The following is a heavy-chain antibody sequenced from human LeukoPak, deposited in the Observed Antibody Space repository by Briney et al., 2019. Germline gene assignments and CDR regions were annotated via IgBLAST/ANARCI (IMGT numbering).Heavy chain of an antibody. Sequence: GGSLRLSCAASGVAFSHAWMSWVSQAPGKGLEWVAQIKTTSDGGPTDYAAPVKGRFTVSRDDSENMLYLQMNSLKTEDTAVYYCTTNDAFDIWGQGTMVIVSS. V-gene: IGHV3-15*01. CDR3: TTNDAFDI. J-gene: IGHJ3*02. CDR2: IKTTSDGGPT. CDR1: GVAFSHAW.